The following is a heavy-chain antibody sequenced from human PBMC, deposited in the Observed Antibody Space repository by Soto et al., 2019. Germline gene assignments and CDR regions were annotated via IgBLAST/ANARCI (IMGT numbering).Heavy chain of an antibody. Sequence: KASETLSLTCAVYGGSFSGYYWSWIRQPPGKGLEWIGEINHSGSTNYNPSLKSRVTISVDTSKNQFSLKLSSVTAADTAVYYCARVDYGDYVYFQHWGQGTLVTVSS. CDR3: ARVDYGDYVYFQH. CDR1: GGSFSGYY. V-gene: IGHV4-34*01. CDR2: INHSGST. D-gene: IGHD4-17*01. J-gene: IGHJ1*01.